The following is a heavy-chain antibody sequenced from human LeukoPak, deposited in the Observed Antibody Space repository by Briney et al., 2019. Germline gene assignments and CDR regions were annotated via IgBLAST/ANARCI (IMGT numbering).Heavy chain of an antibody. CDR1: GFTFSSYS. CDR3: ARVQKSRKSVASAVDC. V-gene: IGHV3-48*01. CDR2: ISSSSSTI. D-gene: IGHD5-12*01. Sequence: GGSLRLSCAASGFTFSSYSMNWVRQAPGKGLEWVSYISSSSSTIYYADSVKGRFTISRDNAKNSLYLQMNSLRAEDTAVYYCARVQKSRKSVASAVDCWGQGTVVIVSS. J-gene: IGHJ4*02.